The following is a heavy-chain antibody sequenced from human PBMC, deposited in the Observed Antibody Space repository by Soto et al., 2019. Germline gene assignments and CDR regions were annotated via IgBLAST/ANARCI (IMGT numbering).Heavy chain of an antibody. V-gene: IGHV1-3*01. D-gene: IGHD1-26*01. CDR1: GYTFTSYA. J-gene: IGHJ4*02. CDR2: INAGNGNT. Sequence: QVQLVQSGAEVKKPGASVKVSCKASGYTFTSYAMHWVRQAPGQGLEWMGWINAGNGNTKYSKKFQGSVTITRDTSASTAYMELSSLRSEDTAVYYCARGLGLYYFDYWGQGTLVTVSS. CDR3: ARGLGLYYFDY.